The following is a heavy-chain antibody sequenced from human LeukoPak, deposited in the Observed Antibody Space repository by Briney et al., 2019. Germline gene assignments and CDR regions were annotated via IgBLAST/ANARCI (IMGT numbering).Heavy chain of an antibody. CDR1: GGSISSGGYY. CDR3: ARGTCSNGVCYRYGEGFHY. CDR2: IHYSGSA. D-gene: IGHD2-8*01. J-gene: IGHJ4*02. V-gene: IGHV4-61*08. Sequence: SETLSLTCTVSGGSISSGGYYWSWIRQPPGKGLEWIGYIHYSGSANYNPSLKSRVTISVDTSKNEFSLKLSSVTAADTAVYYCARGTCSNGVCYRYGEGFHYWGQGTLVTVSS.